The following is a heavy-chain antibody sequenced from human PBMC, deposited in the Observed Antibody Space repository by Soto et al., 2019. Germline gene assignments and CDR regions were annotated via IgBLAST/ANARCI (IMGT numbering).Heavy chain of an antibody. D-gene: IGHD2-2*01. V-gene: IGHV6-1*01. Sequence: PSQTLSLTCAISGDSFSSNSAALNWIRQSPSRGLEWLGRTYYRSKWYNDYAVSVKSRITINPDTSKNQFSLQLNSVTPEDTAVYYCARDIVVVAAADDAFDIWGQGTMVTV. CDR3: ARDIVVVAAADDAFDI. J-gene: IGHJ3*02. CDR1: GDSFSSNSAA. CDR2: TYYRSKWYN.